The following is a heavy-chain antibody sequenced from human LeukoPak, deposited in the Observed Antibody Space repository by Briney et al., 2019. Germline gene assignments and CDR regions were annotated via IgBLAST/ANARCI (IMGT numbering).Heavy chain of an antibody. CDR2: ISGSGGST. J-gene: IGHJ4*02. CDR1: GFTFSSYA. Sequence: GGSLRLSCAASGFTFSSYAMSWVRQAPGKGLEWVSAISGSGGSTYYADSVKGRFTISRDNSKNTLYLQMNSLRAEDTAVYYCAKGLIRVWGSYRYPEGFDYWGQGTLVTVSS. D-gene: IGHD3-16*02. V-gene: IGHV3-23*01. CDR3: AKGLIRVWGSYRYPEGFDY.